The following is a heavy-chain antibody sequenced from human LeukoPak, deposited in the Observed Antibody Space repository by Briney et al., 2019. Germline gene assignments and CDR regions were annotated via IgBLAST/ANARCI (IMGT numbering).Heavy chain of an antibody. D-gene: IGHD7-27*01. Sequence: PSETLSLTCTVSGGSISSYYWSWIRQPAGKGLEWIGRIYTSGSTYYNPSLKSRVTISVDTSKNQFSLNLRSVTAADTAVYYCARHPAHWGREPFDIWGQGTMVTVSS. CDR2: IYTSGST. J-gene: IGHJ3*02. V-gene: IGHV4-4*07. CDR1: GGSISSYY. CDR3: ARHPAHWGREPFDI.